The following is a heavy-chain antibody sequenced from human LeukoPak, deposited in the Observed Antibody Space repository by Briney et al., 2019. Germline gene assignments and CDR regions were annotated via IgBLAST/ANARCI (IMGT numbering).Heavy chain of an antibody. Sequence: ASVKVSCKASGYTFTSYNMHWVRQAPGQGLEWMGIINPSGGSTNYAQKFQGRVIMTRDTSTSTVYMELSSLRSEDTAVCYCAKDLYHRYYHNSGHAFDYWGQGTLVTVSS. J-gene: IGHJ4*02. D-gene: IGHD3-22*01. CDR2: INPSGGST. CDR1: GYTFTSYN. CDR3: AKDLYHRYYHNSGHAFDY. V-gene: IGHV1-46*01.